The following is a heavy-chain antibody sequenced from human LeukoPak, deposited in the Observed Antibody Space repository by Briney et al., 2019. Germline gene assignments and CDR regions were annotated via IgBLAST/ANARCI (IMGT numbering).Heavy chain of an antibody. J-gene: IGHJ4*01. CDR2: IYPSGTT. CDR3: ARGRGYYNYFDY. Sequence: SETLSLTCTVSGGYFRNYWWTWIRQPAGKGPEWIGRIYPSGTTNYNPSLQSRVTLSEDTSKNQFSLKLTSVTAADTAMYYCARGRGYYNYFDYWGHGTQVTVSS. D-gene: IGHD3-3*01. V-gene: IGHV4-4*07. CDR1: GGYFRNYW.